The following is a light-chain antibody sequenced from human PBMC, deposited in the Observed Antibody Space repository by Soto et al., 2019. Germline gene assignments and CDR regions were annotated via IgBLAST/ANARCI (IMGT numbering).Light chain of an antibody. V-gene: IGKV3-20*01. J-gene: IGKJ1*01. CDR1: QSINRY. CDR2: YAS. CDR3: QQYHTSPLT. Sequence: VLTQSPATLSLSPGDRATLSCRASQSINRYLAWYQQKPGQAPRLLIYYASIRATGIPDRLSGSGSGTDFTLTISRLEPEDFALYYCQQYHTSPLTCGQGTKVDIK.